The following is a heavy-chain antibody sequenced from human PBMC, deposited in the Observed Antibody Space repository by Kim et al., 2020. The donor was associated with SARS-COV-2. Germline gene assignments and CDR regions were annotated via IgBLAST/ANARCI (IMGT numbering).Heavy chain of an antibody. CDR2: INPSGGST. D-gene: IGHD3-10*01. J-gene: IGHJ3*02. CDR1: GYTFTSYF. V-gene: IGHV1-46*01. CDR3: ARVKRPDMVRGYDAFDI. Sequence: ASVKVSCKASGYTFTSYFMHWVRQAPGQGLEWMGIINPSGGSTSYPQKFQGRVTMTRDTSTSTVYMELSSLRSEDTAVYYCARVKRPDMVRGYDAFDIWGQGTIVTVSS.